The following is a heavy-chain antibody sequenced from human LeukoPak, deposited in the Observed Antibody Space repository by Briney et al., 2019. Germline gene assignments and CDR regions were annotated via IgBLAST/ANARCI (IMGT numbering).Heavy chain of an antibody. CDR1: GYTFTSYD. CDR3: ARARRYSGYSLDY. J-gene: IGHJ4*02. CDR2: MNPNSGNT. V-gene: IGHV1-8*01. D-gene: IGHD5-12*01. Sequence: APVKVSCKASGYTFTSYDINWVRQATGQGLEWMGWMNPNSGNTGYAQKFQGRVTMTRNTSISTAYMELSSLRSEDTAVYYCARARRYSGYSLDYWGQGTLVTVSS.